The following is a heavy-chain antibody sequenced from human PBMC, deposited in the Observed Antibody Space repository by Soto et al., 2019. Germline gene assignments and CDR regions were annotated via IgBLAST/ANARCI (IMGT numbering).Heavy chain of an antibody. J-gene: IGHJ4*02. V-gene: IGHV3-7*03. Sequence: GGSLRLSCAASGLTLSNYWMTWVRQAPGKGLEWLANINKDGSQKNYVDSVKGRFTIARDNGQNSLSLQINSLRVKDTAVYYCVRELGLAYWGQGALVTVSS. D-gene: IGHD7-27*01. CDR3: VRELGLAY. CDR2: INKDGSQK. CDR1: GLTLSNYW.